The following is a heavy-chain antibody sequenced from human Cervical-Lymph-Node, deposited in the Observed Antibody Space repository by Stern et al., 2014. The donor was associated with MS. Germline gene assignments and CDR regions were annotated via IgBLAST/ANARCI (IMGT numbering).Heavy chain of an antibody. V-gene: IGHV1-69*01. CDR3: AKEGSGSIPPAFDI. D-gene: IGHD1-26*01. CDR2: IIPILGPA. J-gene: IGHJ3*02. Sequence: QLVQSGAEVLEPGSSVKVSCKASGVTFTSSAFGWVRQAPGQGLEWMGGIIPILGPASYAPRFQGRVTIAADESTSTLYLELRSLRPDDMAVYYCAKEGSGSIPPAFDIWGQGTMVTVSS. CDR1: GVTFTSSA.